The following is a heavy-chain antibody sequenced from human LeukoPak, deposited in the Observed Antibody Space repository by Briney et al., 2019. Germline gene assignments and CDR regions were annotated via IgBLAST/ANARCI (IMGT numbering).Heavy chain of an antibody. D-gene: IGHD3-3*01. CDR2: IYYSGST. CDR3: AREGYDFWSGYFVY. CDR1: GGSIRSYY. Sequence: SETLSLTCTVFGGSIRSYYWSWIRQPPGKGLEWIGYIYYSGSTNYNPSLKSRVTISVDTSKNQFSLKLSSVTAADTAVYYCAREGYDFWSGYFVYWGQGTLVTVSS. J-gene: IGHJ4*02. V-gene: IGHV4-59*01.